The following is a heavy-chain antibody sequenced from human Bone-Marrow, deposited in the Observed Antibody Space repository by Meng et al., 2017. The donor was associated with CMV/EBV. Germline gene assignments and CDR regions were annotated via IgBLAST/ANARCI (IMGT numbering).Heavy chain of an antibody. J-gene: IGHJ4*02. CDR1: GFTFSSYA. CDR3: ARGIAVAGRVAGPLFDY. V-gene: IGHV3-30*04. Sequence: GGSLRLSCAASGFTFSSYAMHWVRQAPGKGLEWVAVISYDGSNKYYADSVKGRFTISRDNSKNTLYLQMNSLRAEGTAVYYCARGIAVAGRVAGPLFDYWGQGTLVTVSS. D-gene: IGHD6-19*01. CDR2: ISYDGSNK.